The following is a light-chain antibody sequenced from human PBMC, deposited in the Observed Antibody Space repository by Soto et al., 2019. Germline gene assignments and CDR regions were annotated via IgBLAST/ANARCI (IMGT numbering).Light chain of an antibody. V-gene: IGKV1-5*03. Sequence: DIQMTQSPSTLSASIGDRIIITCRASQSINTWLAWYQQKPGEAPKLLIYHGSTLARGVPSRFSGSGSETEFTLTISRLQPDDFATFYCQQYQTYSRTFGQGTKVEV. CDR3: QQYQTYSRT. CDR1: QSINTW. CDR2: HGS. J-gene: IGKJ1*01.